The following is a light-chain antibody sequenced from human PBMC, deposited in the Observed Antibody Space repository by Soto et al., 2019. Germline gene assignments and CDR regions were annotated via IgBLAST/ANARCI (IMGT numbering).Light chain of an antibody. J-gene: IGKJ1*01. V-gene: IGKV3-15*01. Sequence: EIVMTQSPATLSVSPGERATLSCRASQSVSSNLAWYQLKPGQAPRLLIYGASTRATGIPARFSGSGSGTEFTLTISSLQSEDFAVYYWQQYNNWPWTFGQGTKVEIK. CDR1: QSVSSN. CDR2: GAS. CDR3: QQYNNWPWT.